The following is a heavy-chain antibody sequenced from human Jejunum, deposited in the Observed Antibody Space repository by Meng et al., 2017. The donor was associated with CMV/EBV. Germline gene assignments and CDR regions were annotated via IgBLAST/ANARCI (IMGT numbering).Heavy chain of an antibody. V-gene: IGHV2-26*01. D-gene: IGHD4-11*01. Sequence: VSGFSLSNARMGVSWIRQPPGKALEWLAHIFSNDEKSYSTSLKSRLTISKDTSKNQVVLTMTNMDPVDTATYYCARISTTVSPGDCWGQGTLVTVSS. CDR1: GFSLSNARMG. CDR3: ARISTTVSPGDC. J-gene: IGHJ4*02. CDR2: IFSNDEK.